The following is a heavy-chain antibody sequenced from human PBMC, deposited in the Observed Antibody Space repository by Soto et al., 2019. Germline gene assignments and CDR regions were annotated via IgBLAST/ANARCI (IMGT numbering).Heavy chain of an antibody. Sequence: PSETLSLTCAVYGGSFSGYYWSWIRQPPGKGLEWIGEIYHSGSTNYIPFLKSRVTISVDKSKNQFSLKLSSVTAADTAVYYCARDRIGYCTNGVCYTEYYFDYWGQGTLVTVSS. J-gene: IGHJ4*02. V-gene: IGHV4-34*01. CDR3: ARDRIGYCTNGVCYTEYYFDY. CDR2: IYHSGST. D-gene: IGHD2-8*01. CDR1: GGSFSGYY.